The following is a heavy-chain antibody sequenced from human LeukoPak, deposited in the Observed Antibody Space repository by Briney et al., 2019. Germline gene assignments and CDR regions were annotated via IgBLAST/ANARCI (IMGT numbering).Heavy chain of an antibody. Sequence: GASVKVSCKASGYTFTSYDINWVRQATGQGLEWMGWMNPNSGNTGYAQKFQGRVTITRNTSISTAYMELRSLRSDDTAVYYCARDVNYDFWSGYRDAFDIWGQGTMVTVSS. V-gene: IGHV1-8*03. CDR1: GYTFTSYD. J-gene: IGHJ3*02. D-gene: IGHD3-3*01. CDR2: MNPNSGNT. CDR3: ARDVNYDFWSGYRDAFDI.